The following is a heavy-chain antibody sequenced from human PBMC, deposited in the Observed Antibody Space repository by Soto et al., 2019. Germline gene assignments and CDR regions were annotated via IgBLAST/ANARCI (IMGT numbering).Heavy chain of an antibody. J-gene: IGHJ4*02. Sequence: GGSLRLSCAASGFTFSSCSLNWVRQAPGRGLEWVSFISSSSGYIYYADSVKGRFNISRDNAKNSLYLQMNSLRAEDTAVYYCARGGRRGYSYAFDYWGQGTQVPVSS. V-gene: IGHV3-21*01. CDR1: GFTFSSCS. CDR2: ISSSSGYI. D-gene: IGHD5-18*01. CDR3: ARGGRRGYSYAFDY.